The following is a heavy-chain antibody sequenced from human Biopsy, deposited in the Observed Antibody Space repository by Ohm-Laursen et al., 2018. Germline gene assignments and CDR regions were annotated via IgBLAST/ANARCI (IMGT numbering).Heavy chain of an antibody. CDR1: GKTFSDYQ. CDR2: INQSGTT. D-gene: IGHD2-15*01. J-gene: IGHJ4*02. V-gene: IGHV4-34*08. CDR3: GNEVHGRDY. Sequence: SETLSLTCAVFGKTFSDYQWSCIRQPPGKGLEWIGQINQSGTTNYNPSLKSRVSISADASKYEFSLRLTSVTAADTAVYFCGNEVHGRDYWGLGAQVTVSS.